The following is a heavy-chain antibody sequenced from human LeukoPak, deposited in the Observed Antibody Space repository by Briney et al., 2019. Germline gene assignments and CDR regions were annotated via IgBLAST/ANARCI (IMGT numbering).Heavy chain of an antibody. Sequence: PSETLSLTCTVSGGSISSGGYYWSWIRQPPGKGLECIGNIYSSGTTYYNPSLKSRVTISIDTSKSQFSLRLSSVTAADTALYYCVQNIPGTVEHWGQGTLVTVSS. CDR2: IYSSGTT. J-gene: IGHJ1*01. D-gene: IGHD1-7*01. V-gene: IGHV4-39*01. CDR3: VQNIPGTVEH. CDR1: GGSISSGGYY.